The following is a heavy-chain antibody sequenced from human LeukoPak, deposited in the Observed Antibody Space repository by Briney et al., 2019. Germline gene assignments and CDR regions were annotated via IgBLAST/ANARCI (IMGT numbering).Heavy chain of an antibody. CDR1: GDSFTNYF. CDR3: ARGKGDFDS. Sequence: SETLSLTCTVSGDSFTNYFWSWIRQTPGKGLEWIGSIYYTGSTNYNPSLQSRVTISLDTSKNHFSLNLNSVTAADTAVYYCARGKGDFDSWGQGTLVTVSS. D-gene: IGHD3-16*01. J-gene: IGHJ4*02. CDR2: IYYTGST. V-gene: IGHV4-59*01.